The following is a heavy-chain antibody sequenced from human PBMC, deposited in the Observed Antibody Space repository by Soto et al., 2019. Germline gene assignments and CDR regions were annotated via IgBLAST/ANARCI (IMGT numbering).Heavy chain of an antibody. CDR1: GYTFTSYG. J-gene: IGHJ6*02. Sequence: QVHLVQSGAEVKKPGASVKVSCKASGYTFTSYGLIWVRQAPGQGLEWMGWVRPYNGNTQYPQRLQGRVTMTTDTSTSTDYMELRSLRSDDTAVYYCARAELYGMDVWGQGTTVTVSS. CDR2: VRPYNGNT. CDR3: ARAELYGMDV. D-gene: IGHD3-10*01. V-gene: IGHV1-18*01.